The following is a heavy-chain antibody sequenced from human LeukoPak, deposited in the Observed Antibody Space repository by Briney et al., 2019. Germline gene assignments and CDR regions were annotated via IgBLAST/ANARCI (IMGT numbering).Heavy chain of an antibody. CDR2: MNPNNGDT. D-gene: IGHD6-19*01. V-gene: IGHV1-8*01. CDR3: VRGYGTGWYGGDY. Sequence: ASVKVSCKASGYSFINYDINWVRQGTGQGLEWMGWMNPNNGDTGYAQKFQGRVTMTRSASAGTAHMELSSLKSDDTAVYFCVRGYGTGWYGGDYWGQGTLVTVSS. J-gene: IGHJ4*02. CDR1: GYSFINYD.